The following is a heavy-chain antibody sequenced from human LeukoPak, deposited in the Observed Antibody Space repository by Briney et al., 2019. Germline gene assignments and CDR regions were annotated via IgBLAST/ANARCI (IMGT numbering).Heavy chain of an antibody. CDR2: MNPNSGNT. Sequence: EASVKVSCKASGYTFTSYDINWVRQATGQGLEWMGWMNPNSGNTGYAQKLQGRVTMTTDTSTSTAYMELRSLRSDDTAVYYCARQPPAAAGQYNWFDPWGQGTLVTVSS. V-gene: IGHV1-8*01. D-gene: IGHD6-13*01. CDR1: GYTFTSYD. CDR3: ARQPPAAAGQYNWFDP. J-gene: IGHJ5*02.